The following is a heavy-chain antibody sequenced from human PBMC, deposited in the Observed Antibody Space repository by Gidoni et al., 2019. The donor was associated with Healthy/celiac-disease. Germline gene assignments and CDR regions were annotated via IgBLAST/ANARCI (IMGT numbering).Heavy chain of an antibody. J-gene: IGHJ2*01. CDR1: GGSSSSYY. V-gene: IGHV4-59*01. D-gene: IGHD6-6*01. CDR3: ARDSSIAAQDWYFDL. Sequence: QVQLQESGPGLVKPSETLSLTCTVSGGSSSSYYWSWIRQPPGKGLEWIGYIYYSGSHNYNPSLKSRVTISVDPSKNQFSLKLSSVTAADTAVYYCARDSSIAAQDWYFDLWGRGTLVTVSS. CDR2: IYYSGSH.